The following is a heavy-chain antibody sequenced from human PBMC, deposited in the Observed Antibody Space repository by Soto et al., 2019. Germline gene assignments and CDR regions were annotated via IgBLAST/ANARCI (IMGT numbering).Heavy chain of an antibody. D-gene: IGHD2-8*01. CDR1: GGSFSGYY. V-gene: IGHV4-34*01. CDR3: ARLGYCTNGVCYTPGPFDI. Sequence: SETLSLTCAVYGGSFSGYYWSWIRQPPGKGLEWIGEINHSGSTNYNPSLKSRVTISVDTSKNQFSLKLSSVTAADTAVYYCARLGYCTNGVCYTPGPFDIWGQGTMVTVSS. J-gene: IGHJ3*02. CDR2: INHSGST.